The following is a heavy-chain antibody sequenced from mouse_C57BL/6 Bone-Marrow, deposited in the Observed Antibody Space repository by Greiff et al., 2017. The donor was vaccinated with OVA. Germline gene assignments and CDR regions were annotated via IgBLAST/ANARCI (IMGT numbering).Heavy chain of an antibody. V-gene: IGHV1-64*01. Sequence: QVQLKQPGAELVKPGASVKLSCKASGYTFTSYWMHWVKQRPGQGLEWIGMIHPNSGSTNYNEKFKSKATLTVDKSSSTAYMQLSSLTSEDSAVYYCARKDSSGYFYYAMDYWGQGTSVTVSS. CDR3: ARKDSSGYFYYAMDY. J-gene: IGHJ4*01. D-gene: IGHD3-2*02. CDR2: IHPNSGST. CDR1: GYTFTSYW.